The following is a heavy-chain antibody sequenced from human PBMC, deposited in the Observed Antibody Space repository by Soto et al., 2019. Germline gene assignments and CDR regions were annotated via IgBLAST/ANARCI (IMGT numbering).Heavy chain of an antibody. CDR1: GFTFSGAG. D-gene: IGHD5-18*01. CDR2: IWHDGNNK. J-gene: IGHJ4*02. CDR3: PRDLRWILGY. Sequence: SLRLSWAGSGFTFSGAGMDWVRQAPGKGLEWVAIIWHDGNNKYYADSVEGRFTISRDNSKNTVDLQMNSLRAEDTAVYYCPRDLRWILGYCGQGIRVPVSS. V-gene: IGHV3-33*01.